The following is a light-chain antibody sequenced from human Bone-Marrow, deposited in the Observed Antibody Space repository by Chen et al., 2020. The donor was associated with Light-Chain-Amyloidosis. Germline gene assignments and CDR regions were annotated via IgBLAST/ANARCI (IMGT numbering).Light chain of an antibody. J-gene: IGKJ3*01. CDR1: QDIKND. V-gene: IGKV1-33*01. CDR3: QQFHDLPFT. Sequence: DIQMTQSPSSLSASVGDRVTIPCQASQDIKNDLNWYQQKPGKAPKLLIFGASNLETGVPSRFSGSGSGTDFTFTISKLQPEDIATYFCQQFHDLPFTFGPGTKVDIK. CDR2: GAS.